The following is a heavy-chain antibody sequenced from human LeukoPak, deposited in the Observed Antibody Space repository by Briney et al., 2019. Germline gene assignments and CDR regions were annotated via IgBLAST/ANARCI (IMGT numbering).Heavy chain of an antibody. Sequence: GGSLRLSCAASGFTFSSYWMSWVRQAPGKGLEWVANIKQDGSEKYYVDSVKGRFTISRDNAKNSLYLQMNSLRAEDTAVYYCARVTGGSSWYNYYYYYMDVWGKGTTVTVSS. D-gene: IGHD6-13*01. CDR2: IKQDGSEK. V-gene: IGHV3-7*01. J-gene: IGHJ6*03. CDR1: GFTFSSYW. CDR3: ARVTGGSSWYNYYYYYMDV.